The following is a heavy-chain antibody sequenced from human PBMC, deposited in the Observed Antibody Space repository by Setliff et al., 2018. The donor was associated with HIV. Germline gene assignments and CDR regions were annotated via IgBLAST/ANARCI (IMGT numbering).Heavy chain of an antibody. CDR1: GFTFSNAW. V-gene: IGHV3-15*01. CDR3: MTDLRDTISGVEFDP. D-gene: IGHD3-3*01. J-gene: IGHJ5*02. Sequence: PGGSLRLSCAASGFTFSNAWMSWVRQAPGKGLEWVGRIKSKADGGTIDYAAPVKGRFTISRDDSKNTLYVQMNGLKTEDTAVYYCMTDLRDTISGVEFDPWGQGTLVTVS. CDR2: IKSKADGGTI.